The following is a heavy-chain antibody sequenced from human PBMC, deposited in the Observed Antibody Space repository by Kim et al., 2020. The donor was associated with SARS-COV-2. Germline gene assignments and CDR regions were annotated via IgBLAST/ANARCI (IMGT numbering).Heavy chain of an antibody. J-gene: IGHJ5*02. CDR3: AREESLGATTNWFDP. Sequence: SETLSLTCTVSGGSISSSSYYWGWIRQPPGKGLEWIGSIYYSGSTYYNPSLKSRVTISVDTSKNQFSLKLSSVTAADTAVYYCAREESLGATTNWFDPWGQGTLVTVSS. CDR2: IYYSGST. V-gene: IGHV4-39*07. D-gene: IGHD1-26*01. CDR1: GGSISSSSYY.